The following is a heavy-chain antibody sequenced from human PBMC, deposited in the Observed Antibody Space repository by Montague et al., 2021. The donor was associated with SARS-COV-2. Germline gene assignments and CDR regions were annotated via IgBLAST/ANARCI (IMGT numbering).Heavy chain of an antibody. CDR2: IYYSGST. CDR1: GDSINSGSYY. D-gene: IGHD3-22*01. J-gene: IGHJ4*02. CDR3: ARMGGNYHYDFDY. V-gene: IGHV4-31*03. Sequence: TLSLTCTVSGDSINSGSYYWSWIRQPPGKGLEWIGFIYYSGSTYYNPSLRSRLSIAVDTSTNPFSLRLSSVTAADTAVYFCARMGGNYHYDFDYWGLGTLVTVSS.